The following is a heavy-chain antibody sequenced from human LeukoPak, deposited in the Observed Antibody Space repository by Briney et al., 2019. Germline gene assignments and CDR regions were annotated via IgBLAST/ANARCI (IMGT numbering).Heavy chain of an antibody. CDR2: IYYSGNA. CDR1: GGSISGDH. Sequence: SETLSLTCTVSGGSISGDHWNWIRQPPGKGLEWIGNIYYSGNANYNPSLKSRVTISVDTSKNQFSLKLSSVTAADTAVYYCARRNDFDIWGQGTMVTVSS. CDR3: ARRNDFDI. J-gene: IGHJ3*02. V-gene: IGHV4-59*08.